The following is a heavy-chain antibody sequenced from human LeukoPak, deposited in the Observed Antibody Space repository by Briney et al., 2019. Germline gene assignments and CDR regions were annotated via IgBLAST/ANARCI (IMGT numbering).Heavy chain of an antibody. CDR1: GFRFSNYA. CDR2: ISGSGVGT. Sequence: GGSLRLSCAASGFRFSNYAMSWVRQAPGKGLEWVSAISGSGVGTYYADSVRGRFTISRDNSKNTLYLQMNSLRDEDTAVYYCARVLWNGDYPRFDYWGQGTLVTVSS. CDR3: ARVLWNGDYPRFDY. J-gene: IGHJ4*02. D-gene: IGHD4-17*01. V-gene: IGHV3-23*01.